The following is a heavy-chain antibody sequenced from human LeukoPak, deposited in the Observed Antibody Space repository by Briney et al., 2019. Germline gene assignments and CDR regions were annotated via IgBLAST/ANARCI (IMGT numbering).Heavy chain of an antibody. CDR2: IRTKPFGATT. Sequence: GGSLRLSCTVSGFTFGDYAVSWFRQAPGKGLECVGFIRTKPFGATTEYAASVKGRFTISRDDSKSIAYLQMNSLKTEDTAVYYCTRDPYGDYARYFDYWGQGTLVTVSS. V-gene: IGHV3-49*03. J-gene: IGHJ4*02. CDR1: GFTFGDYA. CDR3: TRDPYGDYARYFDY. D-gene: IGHD4-17*01.